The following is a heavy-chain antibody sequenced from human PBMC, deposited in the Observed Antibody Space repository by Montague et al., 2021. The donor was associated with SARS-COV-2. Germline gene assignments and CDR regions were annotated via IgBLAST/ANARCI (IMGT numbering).Heavy chain of an antibody. V-gene: IGHV4-39*01. J-gene: IGHJ6*02. CDR3: ARRVTGTTVHYYYYGMDV. D-gene: IGHD1-20*01. CDR2: IYYSGST. Sequence: SETLSLTCTVSGGSISSSSYYWVWVRQPPGKGLEWIGSIYYSGSTYYNPSLKSRVTTSVDTSKNQFSLKLSSVTAADTAVYSCARRVTGTTVHYYYYGMDVWGQGTTVTVSS. CDR1: GGSISSSSYY.